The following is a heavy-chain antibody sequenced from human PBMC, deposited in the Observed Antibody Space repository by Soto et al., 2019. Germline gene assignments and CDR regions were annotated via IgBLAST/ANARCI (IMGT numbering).Heavy chain of an antibody. CDR1: GYTLTELS. CDR2: FVPEDGET. CDR3: ATSYCSGGSCYSSLDY. Sequence: QVQLVQSGAEVKKPGASVKVSCKVSGYTLTELSMHWVRQAPGKGLEWMGGFVPEDGETIYAQKFQGRVTMTEDTSTDTAYMELSSLRSEDTAVYYCATSYCSGGSCYSSLDYWGQGTLVTVSS. D-gene: IGHD2-15*01. V-gene: IGHV1-24*01. J-gene: IGHJ4*02.